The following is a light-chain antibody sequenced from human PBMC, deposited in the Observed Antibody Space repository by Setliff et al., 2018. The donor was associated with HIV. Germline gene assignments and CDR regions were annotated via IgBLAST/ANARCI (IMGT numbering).Light chain of an antibody. CDR1: SSDVGGYNY. CDR3: SSFGRNSLFV. Sequence: QSALAQPASVSGSPGQSITISCTGTSSDVGGYNYVSWYQQHPGKAPKLLIYEVNERPSGVSARFSGFKSGNTASLIISGLQAEDEADYYCSSFGRNSLFVFGSGTKVTVL. J-gene: IGLJ1*01. CDR2: EVN. V-gene: IGLV2-14*01.